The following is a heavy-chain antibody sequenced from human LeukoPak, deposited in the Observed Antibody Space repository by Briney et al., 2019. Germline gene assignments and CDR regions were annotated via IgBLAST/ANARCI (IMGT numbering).Heavy chain of an antibody. V-gene: IGHV3-23*01. CDR2: ISGSGGST. Sequence: PGGSLRLSCAASGFTFSSYAMSWVRLAPGKGLEWVSAISGSGGSTYYADSVKGRFTISRDNSKSTLYLQMNSLRAEDTAVYYCAKNRAVAQTRYFDYWGQGTLVTVSS. CDR3: AKNRAVAQTRYFDY. J-gene: IGHJ4*02. D-gene: IGHD6-19*01. CDR1: GFTFSSYA.